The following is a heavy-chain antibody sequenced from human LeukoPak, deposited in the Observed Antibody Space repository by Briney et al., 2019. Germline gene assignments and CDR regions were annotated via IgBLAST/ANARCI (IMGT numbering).Heavy chain of an antibody. J-gene: IGHJ4*02. V-gene: IGHV4-39*01. CDR2: IYYSGST. CDR1: GGSISSSSHY. Sequence: SETLSLTCTVSGGSISSSSHYWGWIRQPPGKGLGWIGSIYYSGSTFYNPSLKSRVTISVDTSKNQFSLKLSSVTAADTAVYYCARKVAGTSPFDYWGQGTLVTVSS. D-gene: IGHD1-1*01. CDR3: ARKVAGTSPFDY.